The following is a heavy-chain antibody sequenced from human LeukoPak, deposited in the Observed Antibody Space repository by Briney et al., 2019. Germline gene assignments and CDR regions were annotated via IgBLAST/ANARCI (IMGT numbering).Heavy chain of an antibody. J-gene: IGHJ4*02. CDR3: ARETTVVTPSPYYFDY. CDR2: TYYRSKWYN. V-gene: IGHV6-1*01. CDR1: GDSVSSNSAA. Sequence: SQTLSLTCAISGDSVSSNSAAWNWIRQSPSRGLEWLGGTYYRSKWYNDYAVSVKSRITINPDTSKNQFSLQLNSVTPEDTAVYYCARETTVVTPSPYYFDYWGQGTLVTVSS. D-gene: IGHD4-23*01.